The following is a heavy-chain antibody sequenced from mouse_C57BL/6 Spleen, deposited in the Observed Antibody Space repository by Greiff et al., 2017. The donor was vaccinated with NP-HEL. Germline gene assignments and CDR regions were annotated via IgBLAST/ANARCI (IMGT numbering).Heavy chain of an antibody. CDR3: ATYYHGSSGVPFDY. CDR1: GFTFSSYA. D-gene: IGHD1-1*01. J-gene: IGHJ2*01. CDR2: ISDGGSYT. V-gene: IGHV5-4*03. Sequence: EVKLVESGGGLVKPGGSLKLSCAASGFTFSSYAMSWVRQTPEKRLEWVATISDGGSYTYYPDNVKGRFTISRDNAKNNLYLQMSHLKSEDTAMYYCATYYHGSSGVPFDYWGQGTTLTVSS.